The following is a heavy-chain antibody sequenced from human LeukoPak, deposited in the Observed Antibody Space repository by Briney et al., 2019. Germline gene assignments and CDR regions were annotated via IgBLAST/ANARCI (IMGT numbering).Heavy chain of an antibody. CDR1: GGSISSGRYY. J-gene: IGHJ4*02. V-gene: IGHV4-61*02. CDR3: ARGADFWSGYSDLYYFDY. CDR2: IYTSGST. D-gene: IGHD3-3*01. Sequence: SETLSLTCTVSGGSISSGRYYWSWIRQPAGRGLEWIGRIYTSGSTNYNPSIKSRVTISVDTSKNQFSLKLSSVTAADTAVYYCARGADFWSGYSDLYYFDYWGQGTLVTVSS.